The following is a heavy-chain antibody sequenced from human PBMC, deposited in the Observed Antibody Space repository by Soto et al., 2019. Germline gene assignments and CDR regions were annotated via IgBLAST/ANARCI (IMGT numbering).Heavy chain of an antibody. CDR1: GFTFSSYA. D-gene: IGHD3-22*01. CDR3: AKDLRVNDAFDI. J-gene: IGHJ3*02. CDR2: ISGSGGST. V-gene: IGHV3-23*01. Sequence: EVQLLESGGGLVQPGGSLRLSCAASGFTFSSYAMSWVRQAPGKGLEWVSAISGSGGSTYYADSVKGRFTISRDNSKNTLYMQMNSLRAEDTAVYYCAKDLRVNDAFDIWGQGTMVTVSS.